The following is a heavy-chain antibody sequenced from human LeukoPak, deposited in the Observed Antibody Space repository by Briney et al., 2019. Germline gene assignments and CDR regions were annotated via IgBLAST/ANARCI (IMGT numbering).Heavy chain of an antibody. CDR2: INPSGGST. J-gene: IGHJ4*02. CDR1: GYTFTSYY. D-gene: IGHD3-22*01. CDR3: ARGYDSSGYGYLFKAPTNGFDY. Sequence: ASVKVSCKASGYTFTSYYMHWVRQAPGQGLEWMGIINPSGGSTSYAQKFQGRVTVTRDTSTSTVYMELSSLRSEDTAVYYCARGYDSSGYGYLFKAPTNGFDYWGQGTLVTVSS. V-gene: IGHV1-46*01.